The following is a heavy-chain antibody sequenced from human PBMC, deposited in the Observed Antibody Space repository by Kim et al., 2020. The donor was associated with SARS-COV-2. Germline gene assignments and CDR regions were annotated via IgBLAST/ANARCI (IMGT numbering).Heavy chain of an antibody. V-gene: IGHV4-4*02. Sequence: SRVTISVDKSKNQFSLKLSSVTAADTAVYYCARFGRGGSYPSCYYYYMDVWGKGTTVTVSS. CDR3: ARFGRGGSYPSCYYYYMDV. J-gene: IGHJ6*03. D-gene: IGHD1-26*01.